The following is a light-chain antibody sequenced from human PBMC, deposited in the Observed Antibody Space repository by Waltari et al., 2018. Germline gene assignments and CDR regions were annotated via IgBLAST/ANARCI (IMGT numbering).Light chain of an antibody. CDR1: QSVSTW. Sequence: DIQMTQSPSTLSASVGDRITITCRASQSVSTWLAGFQQKPGKAPNLLIYKVSNLESGGPSRFSGGGSGTEFTLTISSLQPDDFATYYCQQYNSDSWTFGQGTKVEI. CDR2: KVS. CDR3: QQYNSDSWT. V-gene: IGKV1-5*03. J-gene: IGKJ1*01.